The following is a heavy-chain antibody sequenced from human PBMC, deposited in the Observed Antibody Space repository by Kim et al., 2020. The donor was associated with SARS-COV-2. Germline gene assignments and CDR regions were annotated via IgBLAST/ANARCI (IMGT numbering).Heavy chain of an antibody. J-gene: IGHJ4*02. CDR1: GFTFSSYA. Sequence: GGSLRLSCAASGFTFSSYAMHWVRHAPGKGLEWVAVISYDGSNKYYADSVKGRFTISRDNSKNTLYLQMNSLRAEDTAVYYCARDGGYSSSWPDYWGQGTLVTVSS. D-gene: IGHD6-13*01. CDR2: ISYDGSNK. CDR3: ARDGGYSSSWPDY. V-gene: IGHV3-30-3*01.